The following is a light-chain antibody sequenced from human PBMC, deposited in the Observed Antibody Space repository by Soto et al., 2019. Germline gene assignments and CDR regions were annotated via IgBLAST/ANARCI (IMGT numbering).Light chain of an antibody. Sequence: QSALTQPASVSGSPGQSITISCTGTNSDVGSYNLVSWYQQHPGKAPKVMIYEVSKRPSGVSNRFSGSKSDNTASLTISGLQAEDEADYYCCSYAGSSTVVFGGGTKVTVL. CDR3: CSYAGSSTVV. J-gene: IGLJ2*01. CDR2: EVS. V-gene: IGLV2-23*02. CDR1: NSDVGSYNL.